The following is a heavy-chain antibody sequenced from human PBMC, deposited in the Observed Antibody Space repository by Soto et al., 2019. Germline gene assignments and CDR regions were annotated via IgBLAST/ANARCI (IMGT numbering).Heavy chain of an antibody. V-gene: IGHV3-7*01. CDR1: GFTFSNYW. D-gene: IGHD3-10*01. Sequence: GGSLRLSCAASGFTFSNYWMSWVRQAPGKGLQWVANIKHDGSERYYVDSVKGRFTISRDNAECSLFLQMNSLRAEDSAVYYCARDTHYYGSGSCFNYWGQGTLVTVSS. J-gene: IGHJ4*02. CDR3: ARDTHYYGSGSCFNY. CDR2: IKHDGSER.